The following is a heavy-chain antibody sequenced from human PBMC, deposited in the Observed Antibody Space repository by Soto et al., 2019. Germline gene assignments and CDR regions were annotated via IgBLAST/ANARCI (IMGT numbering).Heavy chain of an antibody. CDR3: ARQCDGDCSNAFPL. CDR2: LYPGPGT. V-gene: IGHV3-66*04. J-gene: IGHJ3*01. D-gene: IGHD2-21*01. CDR1: GFSASTTS. Sequence: EEQLVESGGGLVRPGGPLGLSCAFSGFSASTTSLNWARQAPGREPQWVAVLYPGPGTYYADSVQGRFIISRDDSTNTLFLHLTNMRAEDTAVYYCARQCDGDCSNAFPLWGQGTMVTVSS.